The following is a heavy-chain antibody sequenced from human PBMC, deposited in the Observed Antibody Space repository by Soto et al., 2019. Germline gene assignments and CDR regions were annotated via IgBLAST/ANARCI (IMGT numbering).Heavy chain of an antibody. CDR3: AAGPAPYYDFWSCYPADAFDI. Sequence: QLQLVQSGPEVKKPGTSVKVSCKASGFTFTSSAVQWVRQARGQRLEWIGWIVVGSGNTNYAQKFQERVTITRDMSTSTAYMELSSLRSEDTAVYYCAAGPAPYYDFWSCYPADAFDIWGQGTMVTVSS. CDR2: IVVGSGNT. V-gene: IGHV1-58*01. CDR1: GFTFTSSA. D-gene: IGHD3-3*01. J-gene: IGHJ3*02.